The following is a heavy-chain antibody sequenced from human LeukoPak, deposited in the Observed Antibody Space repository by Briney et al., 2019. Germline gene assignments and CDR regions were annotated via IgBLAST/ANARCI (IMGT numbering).Heavy chain of an antibody. J-gene: IGHJ6*02. CDR3: ARGNGIDV. D-gene: IGHD1-1*01. V-gene: IGHV1-8*01. CDR2: MNPNSDNT. CDR1: EYTFSSYE. Sequence: ASVKVSCKASEYTFSSYEINWVRQATGQGIEWMGRMNPNSDNTGYAQKFQGRVTMTRNTSISTAYMELSSLRFDDTAVYYCARGNGIDVWGQGTTVTVS.